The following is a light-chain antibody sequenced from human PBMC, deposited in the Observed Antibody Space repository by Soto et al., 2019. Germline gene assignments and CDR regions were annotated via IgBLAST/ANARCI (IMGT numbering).Light chain of an antibody. CDR3: QQFNNSPLT. Sequence: EIVLTQSPGTLPLSPGERATLSCRASQSLRNNYLAWYQQKPGQTPRLLIHSASSRATGIPDRFSGSGSGTDVTLTMSRLEPEDFAVYYCQQFNNSPLTFGGATKMEIK. CDR1: QSLRNNY. J-gene: IGKJ4*02. V-gene: IGKV3-20*01. CDR2: SAS.